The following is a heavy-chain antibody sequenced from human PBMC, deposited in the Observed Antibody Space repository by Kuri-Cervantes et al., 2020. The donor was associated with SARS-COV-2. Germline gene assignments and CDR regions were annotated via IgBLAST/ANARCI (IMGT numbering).Heavy chain of an antibody. CDR2: FDPEDGET. CDR1: GYTLTELS. CDR3: ATLGLRFLEWLPLKSCYFDY. J-gene: IGHJ4*02. Sequence: ASVKVSCKVSGYTLTELSMHWVRQAPGKGLEWMGGFDPEDGETIYAQKFQGRVTMTEDTSTDTAYMELSSLRSEDTAVYYCATLGLRFLEWLPLKSCYFDYWGQGTLVTVSS. V-gene: IGHV1-24*01. D-gene: IGHD3-3*01.